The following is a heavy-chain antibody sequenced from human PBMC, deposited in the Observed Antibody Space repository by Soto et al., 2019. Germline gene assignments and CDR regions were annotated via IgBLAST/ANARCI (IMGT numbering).Heavy chain of an antibody. CDR3: ASRKSSPYFDY. D-gene: IGHD3-10*01. CDR2: IYYSGST. Sequence: PPETLSLTCTVSGGSISSGDYYWSWIRQPPGKGLEWIGYIYYSGSTYYNPSLKSRVTISVDTSKNQFSLKLSSVTAADTAVYYCASRKSSPYFDYWGQGTLVTVSS. CDR1: GGSISSGDYY. J-gene: IGHJ4*02. V-gene: IGHV4-30-4*01.